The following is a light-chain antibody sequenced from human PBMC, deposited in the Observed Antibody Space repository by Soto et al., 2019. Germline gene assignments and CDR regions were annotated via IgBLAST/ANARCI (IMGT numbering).Light chain of an antibody. CDR3: QQYGSPGT. V-gene: IGKV3-20*01. CDR2: GAS. Sequence: EILLTQSPGTLSLSPGERATLSCGASQSVSNNYLAWYQQKPGQAPRLLIYGASNRATGIPDRLSGSGSGTDFTLTISRMAPEDFAVYYCQQYGSPGTFGQGTKVDIK. J-gene: IGKJ1*01. CDR1: QSVSNNY.